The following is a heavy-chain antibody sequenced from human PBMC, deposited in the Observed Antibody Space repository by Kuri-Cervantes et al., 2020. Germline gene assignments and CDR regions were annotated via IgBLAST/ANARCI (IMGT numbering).Heavy chain of an antibody. J-gene: IGHJ6*02. CDR1: GFTFSSYA. V-gene: IGHV3-30-3*01. CDR2: ISYVGSNK. CDR3: ARDFSSGWFGELLSPPLYYYYGMDV. Sequence: GESLKISCAASGFTFSSYAMHWVRQAPGKGLEWVAVISYVGSNKYYADSVKGRFTISRDNSKNSLYLQMNSLRAEDTAVYYCARDFSSGWFGELLSPPLYYYYGMDVWGQGTTVTVSS. D-gene: IGHD3-10*01.